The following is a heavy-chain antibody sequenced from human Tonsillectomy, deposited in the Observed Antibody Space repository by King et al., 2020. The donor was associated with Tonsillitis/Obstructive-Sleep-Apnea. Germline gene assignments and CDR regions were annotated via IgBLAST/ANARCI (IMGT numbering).Heavy chain of an antibody. CDR2: IYNSGST. CDR3: GAALGTVTTYTDY. J-gene: IGHJ4*02. D-gene: IGHD4-17*01. Sequence: QLQESGPGLVKPSETLSLTCTVSGGSISSRSFYWGWIRQPPGKGLEWIGSIYNSGSTYYNPSLKSRVTISVDTSSNQYSLKLSSVTAADTAVYYCGAALGTVTTYTDYWGQGTLVTVSS. CDR1: GGSISSRSFY. V-gene: IGHV4-39*01.